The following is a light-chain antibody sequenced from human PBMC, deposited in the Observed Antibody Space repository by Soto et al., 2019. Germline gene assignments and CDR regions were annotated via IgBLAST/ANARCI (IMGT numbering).Light chain of an antibody. J-gene: IGLJ2*01. CDR2: EVN. CDR1: NSDIGNYNF. CDR3: SSYAGRNNLL. Sequence: QSALTQPPSASGSPGQSVAISCTGTNSDIGNYNFVSWYQQHPGKAPKLMIYEVNKRPSGVPDRFAGSKSGNTASLTVSGLQPEDEADYYCSSYAGRNNLLFGGGTKVAVL. V-gene: IGLV2-8*01.